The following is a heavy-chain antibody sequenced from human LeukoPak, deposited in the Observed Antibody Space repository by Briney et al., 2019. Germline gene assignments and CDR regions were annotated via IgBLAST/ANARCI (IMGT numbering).Heavy chain of an antibody. V-gene: IGHV3-20*04. Sequence: GGSLRLSCAASGFTFDDYGMSWVRQAPGKGLEWVSGINWNGGSTGYADSVKGRFTISRDNSKNSLYLQMNSLRTEDTALYYCAKGPGEAAAGYYFDYWGQEPWSPSPQ. J-gene: IGHJ4*01. CDR2: INWNGGST. D-gene: IGHD6-13*01. CDR1: GFTFDDYG. CDR3: AKGPGEAAAGYYFDY.